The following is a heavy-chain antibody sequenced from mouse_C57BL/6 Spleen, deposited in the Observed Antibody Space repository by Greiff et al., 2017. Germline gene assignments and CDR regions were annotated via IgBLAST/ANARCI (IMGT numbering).Heavy chain of an antibody. V-gene: IGHV1-50*01. CDR1: GYTFTSYW. D-gene: IGHD1-1*01. Sequence: QVQLKQPGAELVKPGASVKLSCKASGYTFTSYWMQWVKQRPGQGLEWIGEIDPSDSYTNYNQKFKGKATLTVDTSSSTAYMQLSSLTSEDSAVYYCARNYWSSHPFDYWGQGTTLTVSS. CDR2: IDPSDSYT. CDR3: ARNYWSSHPFDY. J-gene: IGHJ2*01.